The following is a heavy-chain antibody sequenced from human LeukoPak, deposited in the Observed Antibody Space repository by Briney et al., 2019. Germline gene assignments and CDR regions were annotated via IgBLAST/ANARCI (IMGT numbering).Heavy chain of an antibody. D-gene: IGHD2-15*01. CDR3: ARDVIAATPDRRYYYYYYMDV. CDR1: GGTFSSYA. V-gene: IGHV1-69*13. J-gene: IGHJ6*03. Sequence: ASVKVSCKASGGTFSSYAISWVRQAPEQGLEWMGGIIPIFGTANYAQKFQGRVTITADESTSTAYMELSSLRSEDTAVYYCARDVIAATPDRRYYYYYYMDVWGKGTTVTISS. CDR2: IIPIFGTA.